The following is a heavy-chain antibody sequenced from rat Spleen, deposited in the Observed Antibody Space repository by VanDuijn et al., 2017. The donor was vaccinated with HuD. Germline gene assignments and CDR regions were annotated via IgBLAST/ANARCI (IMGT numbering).Heavy chain of an antibody. CDR1: GLSFSNYD. D-gene: IGHD4-6*01. J-gene: IGHJ2*01. V-gene: IGHV5-29*01. CDR3: TRGTYFRH. Sequence: EVQLVESGGGLVQPGRSMKLSCAASGLSFSNYDMAWVRQAPTKGLEWVATISYDGSSTYYRDSVKGRFTISRDNAKNTQYLQMNSLRSEDTATYYCTRGTYFRHWGQGVMVTVSS. CDR2: ISYDGSST.